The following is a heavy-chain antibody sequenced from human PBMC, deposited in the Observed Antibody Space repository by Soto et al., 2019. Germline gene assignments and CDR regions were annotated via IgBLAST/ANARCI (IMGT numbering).Heavy chain of an antibody. Sequence: EVQLVESGGGLVKPGGSLRLSCAASGFTFSNAWMSWVRQAPGKGLEWVGRIKSKTDGGTTDYAAPVKGRFTISRDDSKNTLYLQMNSLKTEDTAVYYCTTEPGSSWYGDAFDIWGQGTMVTVSS. V-gene: IGHV3-15*01. J-gene: IGHJ3*02. CDR1: GFTFSNAW. CDR2: IKSKTDGGTT. D-gene: IGHD6-13*01. CDR3: TTEPGSSWYGDAFDI.